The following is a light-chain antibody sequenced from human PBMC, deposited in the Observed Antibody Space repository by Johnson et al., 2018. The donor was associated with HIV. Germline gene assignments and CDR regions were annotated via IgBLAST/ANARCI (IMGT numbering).Light chain of an antibody. J-gene: IGLJ1*01. Sequence: QPVLTQPPSVSAAPGQKVTISCSGSSSNIGNNYVSWYQQVPGAAPKLLIYDNNRRPSGIPDRFSGSKSGTSATLGITGLQTGDEADYYCATWDSSLSGGVVGTGTKVTVL. CDR2: DNN. CDR3: ATWDSSLSGGV. CDR1: SSNIGNNY. V-gene: IGLV1-51*01.